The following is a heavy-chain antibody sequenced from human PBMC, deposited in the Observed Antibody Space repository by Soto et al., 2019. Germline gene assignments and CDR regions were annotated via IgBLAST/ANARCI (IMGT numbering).Heavy chain of an antibody. J-gene: IGHJ4*02. Sequence: PGESLKISCKGSGYSFTSYWIGWVRQMPGKGPEWMGIIYPGDSDTRYSPSFQGQVTISADKSISTAYLQWSSLKASDTAVYYCARHTSSGWYYFDYWGQGTLVTVSS. CDR3: ARHTSSGWYYFDY. V-gene: IGHV5-51*01. CDR1: GYSFTSYW. D-gene: IGHD6-19*01. CDR2: IYPGDSDT.